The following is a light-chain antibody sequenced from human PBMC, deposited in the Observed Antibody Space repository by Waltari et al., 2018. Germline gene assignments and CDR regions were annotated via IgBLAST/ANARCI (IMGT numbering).Light chain of an antibody. V-gene: IGLV2-14*03. Sequence: QSALTQPASVSGSPGQSIDISCSGTGSDIGGYKYVSWYQQHPGKAPKLIIYDVIKPPSGVSNRFSAIKSGTAAYLTISVLQAEDEADYFCSSYASGGSWVFGGGTKVTVL. CDR1: GSDIGGYKY. J-gene: IGLJ3*02. CDR3: SSYASGGSWV. CDR2: DVI.